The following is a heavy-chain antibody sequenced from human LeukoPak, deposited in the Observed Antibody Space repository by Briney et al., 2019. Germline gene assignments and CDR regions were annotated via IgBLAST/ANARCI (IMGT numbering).Heavy chain of an antibody. CDR3: VRHVHSPSFDP. J-gene: IGHJ5*02. CDR2: IHYTGST. V-gene: IGHV4-34*01. Sequence: SETLSLTCAVYSGSYSDYYCSSTRQPPEKGLEWIASIHYTGSTYYNPSLKSRSTISRDTPKNQFSLTLTSVVDADTAVYYCVRHVHSPSFDPWGQGTLVTVSS. CDR1: SGSYSDYY.